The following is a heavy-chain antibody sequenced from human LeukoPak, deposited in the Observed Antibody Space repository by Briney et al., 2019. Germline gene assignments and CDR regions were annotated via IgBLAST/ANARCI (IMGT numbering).Heavy chain of an antibody. Sequence: PGGSLRLSRAASGFTFSSYWMSWVRQAPGKRLEWVANIKQDGSEKYYVASVKGRFTISRDNAKNSLYLQMNSLRAEDTAVYYCARDPGVRLPYWGQGTLVTVSS. D-gene: IGHD2-8*01. CDR1: GFTFSSYW. J-gene: IGHJ4*02. CDR2: IKQDGSEK. V-gene: IGHV3-7*01. CDR3: ARDPGVRLPY.